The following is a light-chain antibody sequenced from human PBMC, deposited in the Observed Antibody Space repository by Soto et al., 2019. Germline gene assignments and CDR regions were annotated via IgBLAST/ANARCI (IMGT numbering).Light chain of an antibody. V-gene: IGLV1-47*02. CDR3: AAWDDSLSGQV. J-gene: IGLJ1*01. Sequence: VLTQPPSASGTPGQRVTISCSGSSSNIGSNYVYWYQQLPGTAPKLLIYSNNQRPSGVPDRFSGSKSGTSASLAISGLRSEDEADYYCAAWDDSLSGQVFGTGTKVTVL. CDR2: SNN. CDR1: SSNIGSNY.